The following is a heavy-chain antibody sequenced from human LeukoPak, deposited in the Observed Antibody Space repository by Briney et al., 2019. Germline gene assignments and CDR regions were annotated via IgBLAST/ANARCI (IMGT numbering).Heavy chain of an antibody. Sequence: ASVKVSCKASGYTFTSYDINWVRQATGQGLEWMGWMNPNSGNTGYTQNFQGRVTFTRNTSMRTAYMELSSLRSQDTAVYYCVRGASRSFGLWGPGTLVTVSS. CDR1: GYTFTSYD. D-gene: IGHD3-3*01. V-gene: IGHV1-8*03. CDR2: MNPNSGNT. CDR3: VRGASRSFGL. J-gene: IGHJ4*02.